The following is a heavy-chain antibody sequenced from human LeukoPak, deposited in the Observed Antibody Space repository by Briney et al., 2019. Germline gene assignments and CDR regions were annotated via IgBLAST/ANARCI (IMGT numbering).Heavy chain of an antibody. CDR1: GFSFSRYS. D-gene: IGHD2-2*01. CDR2: ISSSSSFI. V-gene: IGHV3-21*01. Sequence: GGSLRLSCAASGFSFSRYSMNWVRQAPGKGLEWVSSISSSSSFIYYADSVKGRFTISRDNAKNSLYLQMNSLRAEDTAVYYCARDPPLGSCSTISCPHLDYWGQGTLVTVSS. J-gene: IGHJ4*02. CDR3: ARDPPLGSCSTISCPHLDY.